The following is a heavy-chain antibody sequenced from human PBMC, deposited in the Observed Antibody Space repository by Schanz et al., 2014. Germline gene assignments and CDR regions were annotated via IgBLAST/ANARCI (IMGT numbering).Heavy chain of an antibody. CDR3: AKKGGDYGSGSYQIIDD. J-gene: IGHJ4*02. V-gene: IGHV3-23*01. CDR1: GFTFSSFA. D-gene: IGHD3-10*01. CDR2: IGGSGSDT. Sequence: EVQLLESGGGLVQPGGSLRLSCEASGFTFSSFAMSWVRQAPGKGLEWVSYIGGSGSDTYYADSVRGRFTISRDNSKNMLYLQMNSLRADDTDVYYCAKKGGDYGSGSYQIIDDWGQGTLVTVSS.